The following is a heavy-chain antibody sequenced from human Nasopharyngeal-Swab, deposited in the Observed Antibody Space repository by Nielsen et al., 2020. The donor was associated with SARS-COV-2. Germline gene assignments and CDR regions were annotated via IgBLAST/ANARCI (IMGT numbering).Heavy chain of an antibody. V-gene: IGHV3-53*01. Sequence: GESLKISCAASGFPFNRYNMNWVRQAPGKGLEWVSVIYSGGSTYYADSVKGRFTISRDNSKNTLYLQMNSLRAEDTAVYYCARDLRYYDSSGYSTGAFDIWGQGTMVTVSS. CDR3: ARDLRYYDSSGYSTGAFDI. J-gene: IGHJ3*02. D-gene: IGHD3-22*01. CDR1: GFPFNRYN. CDR2: IYSGGST.